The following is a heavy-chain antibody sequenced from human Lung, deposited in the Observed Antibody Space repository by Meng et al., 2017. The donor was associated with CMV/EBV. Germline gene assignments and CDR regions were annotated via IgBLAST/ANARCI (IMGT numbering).Heavy chain of an antibody. V-gene: IGHV4-61*02. D-gene: IGHD2-2*02. J-gene: IGHJ4*02. CDR3: ARGYHLLYYFDY. CDR2: IYSSGRT. CDR1: GDSISSDSYY. Sequence: QGQPQGSGPGLGKPPQTLPLPCTFSGDSISSDSYYWTWIRQPAGKGLEWIGRIYSSGRTNYDPSLRSRVSISVDTSKNQFSLKLKSVTAADAAIYYCARGYHLLYYFDYWGQGTLVTVSS.